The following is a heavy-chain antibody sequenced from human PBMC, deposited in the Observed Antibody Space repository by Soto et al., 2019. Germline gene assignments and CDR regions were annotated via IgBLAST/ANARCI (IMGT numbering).Heavy chain of an antibody. CDR2: IYYTGSS. CDR3: ARRFYYNGMDV. J-gene: IGHJ6*02. V-gene: IGHV4-59*08. Sequence: SETLSLTCTVSGGSMSSYYWSWIRQPPGKGLEWIGYIYYTGSSSYNPSLKSRVTMSVDTSKNQFSLKLRSVTAADTAVYYCARRFYYNGMDVWGQGTTVTVSS. CDR1: GGSMSSYY.